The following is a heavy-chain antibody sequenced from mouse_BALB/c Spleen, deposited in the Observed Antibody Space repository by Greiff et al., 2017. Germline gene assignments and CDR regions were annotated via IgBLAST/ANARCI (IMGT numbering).Heavy chain of an antibody. J-gene: IGHJ2*01. CDR3: AREGGTTAYFDY. Sequence: EVQLVESGGGLVKPGGSLKLSCAASGFTFSSYAMSWVRQTPEKRLEWVASISSGGSTYYPDSVKGRFTISRDNARNILYLQMSSLRSEDTAMYYCAREGGTTAYFDYWGQGTTLTVSS. CDR2: ISSGGST. D-gene: IGHD1-2*01. CDR1: GFTFSSYA. V-gene: IGHV5-6-5*01.